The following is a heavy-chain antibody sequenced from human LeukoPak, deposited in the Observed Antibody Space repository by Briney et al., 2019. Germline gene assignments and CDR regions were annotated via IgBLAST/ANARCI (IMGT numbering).Heavy chain of an antibody. CDR1: GFTFSSYG. CDR2: TGYDGSNK. D-gene: IGHD5-12*01. J-gene: IGHJ4*02. CDR3: ARRLKQDATKTFDY. Sequence: GGSLRLSCAASGFTFSSYGMHWVRQAPGKGLEWVAFTGYDGSNKYYADSVKGRFIISRDNSKNTLYLQMNSLRAEDTAVYYCARRLKQDATKTFDYWGQGTLVTVSS. V-gene: IGHV3-33*01.